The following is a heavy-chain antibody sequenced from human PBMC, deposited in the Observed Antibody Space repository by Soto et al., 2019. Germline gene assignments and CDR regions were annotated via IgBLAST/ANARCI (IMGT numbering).Heavy chain of an antibody. D-gene: IGHD2-8*01. V-gene: IGHV4-34*01. CDR1: GGSFSGYY. CDR3: ARLQIVLMVYASFYL. Sequence: QVQLQQWGAGLLKPSETLSLTCAVYGGSFSGYYWSWIRQPPGKGREWFGEINHSGSTNYTPSLSGRVTISVDTAKNKFSLNLSSVTAADTAVYYCARLQIVLMVYASFYLWGRGTLVTVSS. CDR2: INHSGST. J-gene: IGHJ2*01.